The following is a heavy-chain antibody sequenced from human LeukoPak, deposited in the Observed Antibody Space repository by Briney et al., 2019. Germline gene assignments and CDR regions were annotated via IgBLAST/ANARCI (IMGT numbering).Heavy chain of an antibody. CDR2: ISTSGAVT. Sequence: GGSLRLSCGATGFTFTNYAMHWVRKAPGKGLEWLSYISTSGAVTYYAESVKGRFTISRDNAKNSLYLQMNSLRAEDTAVYYCASEGYGGNSDAFDIWGQGTMVTVS. V-gene: IGHV3-48*03. J-gene: IGHJ3*02. CDR1: GFTFTNYA. CDR3: ASEGYGGNSDAFDI. D-gene: IGHD4-23*01.